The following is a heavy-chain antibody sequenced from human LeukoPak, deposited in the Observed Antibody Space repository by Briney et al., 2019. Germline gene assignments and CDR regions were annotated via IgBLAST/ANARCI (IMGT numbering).Heavy chain of an antibody. J-gene: IGHJ5*02. CDR3: ARGLRMTTFHNWFDP. CDR2: INHSGST. Sequence: SETLSLTCAVYGGSFSGYYWSWIRQPPGKGLEWIGEINHSGSTNYNPSLKSRVTISVDTSKNQLSLKLSSVTAADTAVYYCARGLRMTTFHNWFDPWGQGTLVTVSS. D-gene: IGHD1-1*01. V-gene: IGHV4-34*01. CDR1: GGSFSGYY.